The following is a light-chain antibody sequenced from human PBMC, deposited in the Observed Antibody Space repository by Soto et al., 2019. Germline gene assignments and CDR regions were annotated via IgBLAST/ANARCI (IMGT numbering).Light chain of an antibody. J-gene: IGLJ3*02. Sequence: QSVLTQPPSASGTPGQRVTISCSGSSSNIGSNYVFWYQQFPGTAPKLLIYTNNQRPSGVPDRFSGSKSGTSASLAISGLRSEDEADYYCAAWDASLSGWVFGGGTQLTVL. V-gene: IGLV1-47*02. CDR2: TNN. CDR1: SSNIGSNY. CDR3: AAWDASLSGWV.